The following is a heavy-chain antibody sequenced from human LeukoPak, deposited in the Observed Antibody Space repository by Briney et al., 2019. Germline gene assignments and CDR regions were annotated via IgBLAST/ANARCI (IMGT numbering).Heavy chain of an antibody. J-gene: IGHJ5*02. CDR1: GASFAGYS. CDR2: VNRVGYT. Sequence: SETVSLTCAVHGASFAGYSWSWIRQSPGKGLEWIGEVNRVGYTIYNPSLKSRVNISIDTSTTQFSLRLSSVTVADTAVYFCARERVVSDYNWFDPWGQGTLVTVSS. V-gene: IGHV4-34*01. CDR3: ARERVVSDYNWFDP. D-gene: IGHD6-25*01.